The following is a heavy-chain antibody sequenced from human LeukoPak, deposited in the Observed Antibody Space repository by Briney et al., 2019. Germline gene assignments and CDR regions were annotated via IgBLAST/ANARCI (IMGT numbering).Heavy chain of an antibody. CDR1: GFTFSSYA. D-gene: IGHD4-17*01. J-gene: IGHJ4*02. CDR2: ISGSGGST. Sequence: GGSLRLSCAASGFTFSSYAMSWVRQAPGKGLEWVTAISGSGGSTYYADSVKGRFTISRDNTKNTLYLQMNSLRAEDTAVYYCAKSSLRVTRRMTTMTYFDYWGQGTLVTVSS. CDR3: AKSSLRVTRRMTTMTYFDY. V-gene: IGHV3-23*01.